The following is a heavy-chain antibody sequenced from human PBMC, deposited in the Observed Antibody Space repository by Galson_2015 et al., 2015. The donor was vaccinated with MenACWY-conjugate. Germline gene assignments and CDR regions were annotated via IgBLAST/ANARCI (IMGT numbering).Heavy chain of an antibody. V-gene: IGHV5-51*01. CDR3: ARHPPGGRGMDV. J-gene: IGHJ6*02. CDR2: ISPIDSKT. D-gene: IGHD1-26*01. Sequence: WVGLISPIDSKTRYSPAFEGRVTISADNSITTAYLQWNSLQASDTAMYYCARHPPGGRGMDVWGQGTTVTVSS.